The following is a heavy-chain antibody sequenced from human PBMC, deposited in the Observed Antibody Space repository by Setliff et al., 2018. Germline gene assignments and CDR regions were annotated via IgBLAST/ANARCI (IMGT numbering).Heavy chain of an antibody. Sequence: PSETLSLTCTVSGGSISSDYWSWIRQPPGKGLEWIGYIYSSGSTKYNPSLKSRVTVSVDTSKNQFSLRLNSVTAADTAVYYCARVAYYHDSSGYYYDLNWYFDLWGRGTLVTVSS. J-gene: IGHJ2*01. D-gene: IGHD3-22*01. CDR3: ARVAYYHDSSGYYYDLNWYFDL. V-gene: IGHV4-4*08. CDR1: GGSISSDY. CDR2: IYSSGST.